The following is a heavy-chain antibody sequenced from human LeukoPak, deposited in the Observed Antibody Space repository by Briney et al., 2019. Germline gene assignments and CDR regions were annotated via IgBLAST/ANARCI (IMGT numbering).Heavy chain of an antibody. CDR2: INPNSGGT. J-gene: IGHJ4*02. Sequence: ASVKVSCKASGYTFTGYYMHWVRQAPGQGLEWMGWINPNSGGTNYAQNFQGRVTMTRDTSISTAYMELTSLTSDDTAVYYCARGPQGGTTDFWGQGTLVTVSS. D-gene: IGHD1-7*01. CDR1: GYTFTGYY. CDR3: ARGPQGGTTDF. V-gene: IGHV1-2*02.